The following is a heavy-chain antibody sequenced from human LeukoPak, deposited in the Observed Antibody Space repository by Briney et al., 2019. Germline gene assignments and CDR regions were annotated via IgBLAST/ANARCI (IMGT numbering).Heavy chain of an antibody. CDR1: GFTFSSYS. CDR2: ISSSSSYI. Sequence: PGGSLRLSCAASGFTFSSYSMDWVRQAPGKGLEWVSSISSSSSYIYYADSVKGRFTISRDSAKNSLYLQMNSLRAEDTAVYYCARGDKSSGWYFLDYWGRGTLVTVSS. CDR3: ARGDKSSGWYFLDY. V-gene: IGHV3-21*01. J-gene: IGHJ4*02. D-gene: IGHD6-19*01.